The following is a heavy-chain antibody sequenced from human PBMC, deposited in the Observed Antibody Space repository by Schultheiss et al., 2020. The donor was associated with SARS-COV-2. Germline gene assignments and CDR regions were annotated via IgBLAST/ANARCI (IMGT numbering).Heavy chain of an antibody. Sequence: GGSLRLSCKASGGTFSSYAISWVRQAPGQGLEWMGGIIPIFGTANYAQKFQGRVTITADESTSTAYMELSSLRSEDTAVYYCARYSSGWFADYWGQGTLVTVSS. CDR2: IIPIFGTA. D-gene: IGHD6-19*01. V-gene: IGHV1-69*01. CDR3: ARYSSGWFADY. CDR1: GGTFSSYA. J-gene: IGHJ4*02.